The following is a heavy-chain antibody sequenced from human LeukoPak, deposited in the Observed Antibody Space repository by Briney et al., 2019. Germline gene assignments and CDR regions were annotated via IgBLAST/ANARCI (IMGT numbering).Heavy chain of an antibody. J-gene: IGHJ5*02. CDR1: GFTFSRYW. V-gene: IGHV3-21*01. D-gene: IGHD3-16*01. Sequence: GGSLRLSCAASGFTFSRYWMTWGRQAPGKGLEWVSSISSNGNYIYYADSVKGRFTISRDNAKNSLYLQMNSLRAEDTTVYYCANLVWGSQAETWGQGTLVTVSS. CDR2: ISSNGNYI. CDR3: ANLVWGSQAET.